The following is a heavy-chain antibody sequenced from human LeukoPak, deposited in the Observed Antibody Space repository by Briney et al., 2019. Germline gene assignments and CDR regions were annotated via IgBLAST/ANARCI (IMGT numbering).Heavy chain of an antibody. CDR1: RYTFTGYY. J-gene: IGHJ4*02. CDR2: INPNSGGT. V-gene: IGHV1-2*02. CDR3: ARDAIVRDYSNSDY. D-gene: IGHD4-11*01. Sequence: ASVKVSCKASRYTFTGYYIHWVRQATGQGLEWMGWINPNSGGTNYAQKFQGRVTMTRDTSISTAYMELSRLTSDDTAVYYCARDAIVRDYSNSDYWGQGTLVTVSS.